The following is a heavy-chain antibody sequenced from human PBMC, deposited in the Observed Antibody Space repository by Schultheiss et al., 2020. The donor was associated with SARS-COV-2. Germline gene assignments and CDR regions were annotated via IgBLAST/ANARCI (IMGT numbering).Heavy chain of an antibody. J-gene: IGHJ5*02. D-gene: IGHD3-10*01. Sequence: SETLSLTCTVSGGSISSYYWSWIRQPPGKGLEWIGYIYYSGSTYYNPSLKSRVTISVDTSKNQFSLKLGSVTAADTAVYYCARSPRGGRYFGPWGQGTLVTVSS. CDR1: GGSISSYY. CDR3: ARSPRGGRYFGP. V-gene: IGHV4-59*08. CDR2: IYYSGST.